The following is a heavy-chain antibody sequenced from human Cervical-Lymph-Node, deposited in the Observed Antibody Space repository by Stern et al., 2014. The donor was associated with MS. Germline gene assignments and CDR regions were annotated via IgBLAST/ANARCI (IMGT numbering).Heavy chain of an antibody. CDR2: IWYDGSNK. CDR1: GFTFSSYG. CDR3: ARDGPDSSGYYWFWDY. J-gene: IGHJ4*02. V-gene: IGHV3-33*01. D-gene: IGHD3-22*01. Sequence: VQLVESGGGVVQPGRSLRLSCAASGFTFSSYGMHWVRQAPGKGLEWVAVIWYDGSNKYYADSVKDRFTISRDNSKNTLYLQMNSLRAEDTAVYYCARDGPDSSGYYWFWDYWGQGTLVTVSS.